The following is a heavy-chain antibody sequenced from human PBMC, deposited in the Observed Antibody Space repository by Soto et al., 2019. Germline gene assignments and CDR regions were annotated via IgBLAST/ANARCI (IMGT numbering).Heavy chain of an antibody. V-gene: IGHV3-48*03. CDR2: IGKNGRDI. D-gene: IGHD6-13*01. Sequence: GGSLRLSCEVSGFIFSEYEFNWVRQAPGKGLEWVSYIGKNGRDIYDADSVKGRFTISRDDAENSLYLQMNNLKAGDTAVYYCARGGIPPGYGLDVWGQGTTVTVSS. J-gene: IGHJ6*02. CDR3: ARGGIPPGYGLDV. CDR1: GFIFSEYE.